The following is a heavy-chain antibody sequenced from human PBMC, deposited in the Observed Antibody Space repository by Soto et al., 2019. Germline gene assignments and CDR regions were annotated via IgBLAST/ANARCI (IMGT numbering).Heavy chain of an antibody. J-gene: IGHJ4*02. CDR1: GYTFTSYY. CDR3: ARGTGKWLPTAFDY. D-gene: IGHD5-12*01. Sequence: GASVKVSCKASGYTFTSYYMHWVRQAPGQGLEWMGIINPSGGSTSYAQKFQGRVTMTRDTSISTAYMELSRLRSDDTAVYYCARGTGKWLPTAFDYWGQGTLVTVSS. V-gene: IGHV1-46*01. CDR2: INPSGGST.